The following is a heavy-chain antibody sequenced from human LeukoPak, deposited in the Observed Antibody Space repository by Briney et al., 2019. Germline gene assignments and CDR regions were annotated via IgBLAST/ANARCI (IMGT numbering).Heavy chain of an antibody. D-gene: IGHD3-3*01. J-gene: IGHJ6*02. CDR2: IIPIFGTA. CDR3: ARVRTIFGVVISSGLYYYGMDV. CDR1: GGTFISYA. V-gene: IGHV1-69*13. Sequence: SVKVSCKASGGTFISYAISWVRQAPGQGLEWMGGIIPIFGTANYAQKFQGRVTITADESTSTAYMELSSLRSEDTAVYYCARVRTIFGVVISSGLYYYGMDVWGQGTTVTVSS.